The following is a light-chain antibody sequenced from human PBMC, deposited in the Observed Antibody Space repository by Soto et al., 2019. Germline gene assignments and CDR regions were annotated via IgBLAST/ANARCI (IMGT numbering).Light chain of an antibody. J-gene: IGKJ5*01. Sequence: DIQMTQSPSSLSASVGNRVTITCRASQSISTYLNWYQKKPGKAPNLLIYDASRLQSGVPSRFSGSGGGTDFTLSISSVQPEDFAPYFCQQSYMDPITFGQGTQLA. CDR2: DAS. CDR3: QQSYMDPIT. CDR1: QSISTY. V-gene: IGKV1-39*01.